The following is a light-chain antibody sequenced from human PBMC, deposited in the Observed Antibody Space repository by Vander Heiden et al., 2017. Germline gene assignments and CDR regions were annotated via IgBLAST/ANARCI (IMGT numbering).Light chain of an antibody. J-gene: IGKJ2*01. CDR3: KQYGSSPVH. V-gene: IGKV3-20*01. Sequence: EIVLTQSPGTVSLSPGERATPSCRASQNINTYLAWYQHRPGQAPRLLIYGASSRATGIPDRFSGSGSGTDFTLTISRLEPEDFAVYYCKQYGSSPVHFGQGTRLEIK. CDR2: GAS. CDR1: QNINTY.